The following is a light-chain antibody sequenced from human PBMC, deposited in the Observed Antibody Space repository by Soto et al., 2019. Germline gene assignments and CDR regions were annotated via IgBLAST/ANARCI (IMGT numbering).Light chain of an antibody. J-gene: IGKJ2*01. CDR2: GAS. CDR1: QSVSSSY. Sequence: EIVLTQSPGTLSLSPGERATLSCRASQSVSSSYLAWYQQKPGQAPRVLIHGASSRATGIPDRFSGSGSGTDFTLTISRLEPEDFAVYFCQQYSNPPPHACGQGTKVEIK. V-gene: IGKV3-20*01. CDR3: QQYSNPPPHA.